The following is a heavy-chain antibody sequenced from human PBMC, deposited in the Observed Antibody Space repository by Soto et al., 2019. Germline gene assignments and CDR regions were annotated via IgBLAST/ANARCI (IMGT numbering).Heavy chain of an antibody. Sequence: QVQLVQSGAEVKKPGSSVKVSCKASGGTFGRYTLSWVRQAPGQGLEWMGWIIPILETANYARRFQGRPTITADTSTGTPYIDLSGLNSDDTGVYYCARGGKLGGDLDVWGKGTPVTVSS. V-gene: IGHV1-69*08. J-gene: IGHJ6*04. CDR2: IIPILETA. D-gene: IGHD3-10*01. CDR3: ARGGKLGGDLDV. CDR1: GGTFGRYT.